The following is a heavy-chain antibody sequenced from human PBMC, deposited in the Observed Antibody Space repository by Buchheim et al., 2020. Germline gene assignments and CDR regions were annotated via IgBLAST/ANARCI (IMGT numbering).Heavy chain of an antibody. Sequence: VQLVESGGGVVQPGRSLRLSCAASGFTFSSYAMSWVRQAPGKGLEWVSAISGSGGSTYYADSVKGRFTISRDNSKNKLYLQMNSLRAEDTAVYYCAKVYNGDYVTRYYFDYWGQGTL. CDR3: AKVYNGDYVTRYYFDY. V-gene: IGHV3-23*04. CDR2: ISGSGGST. CDR1: GFTFSSYA. D-gene: IGHD4-17*01. J-gene: IGHJ4*02.